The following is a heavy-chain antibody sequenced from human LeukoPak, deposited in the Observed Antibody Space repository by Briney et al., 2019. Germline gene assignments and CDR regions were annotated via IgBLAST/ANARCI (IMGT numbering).Heavy chain of an antibody. CDR3: TTDLPYYYGPGSYVT. CDR2: IKSKIDGETT. V-gene: IGHV3-15*01. Sequence: PGGSLRLSCAASGFAFNDAWMSWVRQAPGKGLEWVGRIKSKIDGETTDYAAPVKGRFTISRDDSKKTLYLQMNSLKTDDTAVYYCTTDLPYYYGPGSYVTWGQGTLVTVSS. CDR1: GFAFNDAW. D-gene: IGHD3-10*01. J-gene: IGHJ4*02.